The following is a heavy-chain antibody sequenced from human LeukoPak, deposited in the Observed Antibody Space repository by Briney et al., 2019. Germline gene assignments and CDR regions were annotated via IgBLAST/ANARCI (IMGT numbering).Heavy chain of an antibody. Sequence: GGSLRLSCAASGFALSSHWMTWVRQAPGRGPEWGANVNRDGSETYYLDSVNGRFTISKDHAKNTLYLQMNSLSAEDTAIYHCARNNGMDVWGQGTTVIVSS. CDR3: ARNNGMDV. J-gene: IGHJ6*02. CDR1: GFALSSHW. CDR2: VNRDGSET. V-gene: IGHV3-7*03.